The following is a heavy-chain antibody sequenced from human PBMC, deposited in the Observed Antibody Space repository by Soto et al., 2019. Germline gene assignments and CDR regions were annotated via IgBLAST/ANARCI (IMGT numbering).Heavy chain of an antibody. Sequence: GGSLRLSCAASGFTFSSYGMHWVRQAPGKGLEWVAVISYDGSNKYYADSVKGRFTISRDNSKNTLYLQMNSLRAEDTAVYYCARDIEGPYYDSSCSFDYWGQGT. CDR1: GFTFSSYG. V-gene: IGHV3-30*03. CDR3: ARDIEGPYYDSSCSFDY. CDR2: ISYDGSNK. D-gene: IGHD3-22*01. J-gene: IGHJ4*02.